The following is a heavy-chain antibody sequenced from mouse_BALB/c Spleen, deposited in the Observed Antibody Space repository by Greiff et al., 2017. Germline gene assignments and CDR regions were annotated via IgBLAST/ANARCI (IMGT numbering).Heavy chain of an antibody. J-gene: IGHJ2*01. CDR2: IHYGGST. Sequence: EVKLQESGPDLVKPSQSLSLTCTVSGYSITSGYSWSWIRQFPGNLLAGMGYIHYGGSTNYNPSLKSRFSITRDTSKNPFFLQLNSVTTEDTATYYCARSNYRYYFDYWGQGTTLTVSA. CDR1: GYSITSGYS. V-gene: IGHV3-1*02. D-gene: IGHD2-14*01. CDR3: ARSNYRYYFDY.